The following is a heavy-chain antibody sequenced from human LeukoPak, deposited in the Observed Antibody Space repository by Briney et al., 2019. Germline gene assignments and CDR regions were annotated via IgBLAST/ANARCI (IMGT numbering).Heavy chain of an antibody. D-gene: IGHD1-26*01. V-gene: IGHV3-23*01. CDR2: ISGSGGST. J-gene: IGHJ4*02. CDR1: GFTFSSYA. CDR3: ARYQVGATEYFDY. Sequence: GGSLRLSCAASGFTFSSYAMSWVRQAPGKGLEWVSAISGSGGSTYYADSVKGRFTISRDNSKNTLYLQMNSLRAEDTAVYYCARYQVGATEYFDYWGQGTLVTVSS.